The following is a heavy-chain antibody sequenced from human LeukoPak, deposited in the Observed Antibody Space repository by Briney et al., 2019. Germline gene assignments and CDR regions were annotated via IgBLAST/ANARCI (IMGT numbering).Heavy chain of an antibody. D-gene: IGHD3-10*01. V-gene: IGHV1-8*01. CDR1: GYTFTSYH. CDR3: ARGVGMVRGVIRNPNWFDP. CDR2: MNPNNSDI. J-gene: IGHJ5*02. Sequence: ASVKVSCKASGYTFTSYHINWVRQATGQGLEWVGRMNPNNSDIGYAQKFQGRVTMTRNTSISTAYMELSSLRSEDTAVYYCARGVGMVRGVIRNPNWFDPWGQGTLVTVSS.